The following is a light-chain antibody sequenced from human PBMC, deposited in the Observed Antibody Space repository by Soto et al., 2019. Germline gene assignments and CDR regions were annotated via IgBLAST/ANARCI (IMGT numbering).Light chain of an antibody. CDR2: DAS. CDR3: QQYESYPWT. Sequence: DIQMTQSPSTLSASVGGGVTITCRASRSVSSWLAWYQQKPGKAPNLLIYDASSLESGVPSRFNGSGSGTEFTLTISSLQPNDFATYYCQQYESYPWTFGLGTKVDIK. CDR1: RSVSSW. J-gene: IGKJ1*01. V-gene: IGKV1-5*01.